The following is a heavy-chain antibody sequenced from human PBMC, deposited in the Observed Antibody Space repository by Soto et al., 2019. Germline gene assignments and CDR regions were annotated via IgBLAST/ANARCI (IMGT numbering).Heavy chain of an antibody. Sequence: GASVKVSCKASGGTFSSYTISWVRQAPGQGLEWMGRIIPILGIANYAQKFLGRVTITTDKSTSTVFMELSSLRSADTAVYYCARGGHIAVVTDSFDYWGQGTLVTVSS. CDR3: ARGGHIAVVTDSFDY. CDR2: IIPILGIA. J-gene: IGHJ4*02. D-gene: IGHD2-21*02. V-gene: IGHV1-69*02. CDR1: GGTFSSYT.